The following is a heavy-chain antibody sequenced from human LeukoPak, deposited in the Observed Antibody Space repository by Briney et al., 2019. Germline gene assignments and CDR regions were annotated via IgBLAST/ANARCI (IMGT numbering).Heavy chain of an antibody. CDR2: TRGSGGGT. J-gene: IGHJ4*02. CDR3: AKVLITSTSYGFDY. CDR1: GFTFTIYA. Sequence: GGSLRLSCVASGFTFTIYAMSWVRQAPGKGLEWVSTTRGSGGGTNYADSVKGRFTISRDNSKNTLFLQMSRLRVEDTAVYYCAKVLITSTSYGFDYWGQGTLVTVSS. D-gene: IGHD5-18*01. V-gene: IGHV3-23*01.